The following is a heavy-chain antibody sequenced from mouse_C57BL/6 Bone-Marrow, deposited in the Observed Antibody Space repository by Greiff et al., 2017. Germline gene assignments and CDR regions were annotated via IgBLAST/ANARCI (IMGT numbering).Heavy chain of an antibody. J-gene: IGHJ2*01. CDR2: IDPYSGGT. Sequence: QVQLQQPGAELVQPGASVKLSCKASGYTFTSYWMHWVKQRPGRGLEWIGRIDPYSGGTKYNEKFKSKATLTVDKPYSTSYMQLSSLTSEDSAVYYCARWEYGGSDYWGQGNALTVSS. D-gene: IGHD1-1*01. V-gene: IGHV1-72*01. CDR3: ARWEYGGSDY. CDR1: GYTFTSYW.